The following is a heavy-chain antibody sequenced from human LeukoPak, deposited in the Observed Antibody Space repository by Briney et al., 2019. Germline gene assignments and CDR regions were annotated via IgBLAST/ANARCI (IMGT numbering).Heavy chain of an antibody. CDR3: ARFRRRRGYDPYNWFDP. Sequence: SETLSLTCAVYGGSFSGYYWSWIRQPPGKGLEWXXXXNHSGSTNYNPSLKSRVTISVDTSKNQFSLKLSSVTAEDTAVYYCARFRRRRGYDPYNWFDPWGQGTLVTVSS. CDR2: XNHSGST. J-gene: IGHJ5*02. CDR1: GGSFSGYY. D-gene: IGHD5-12*01. V-gene: IGHV4-34*01.